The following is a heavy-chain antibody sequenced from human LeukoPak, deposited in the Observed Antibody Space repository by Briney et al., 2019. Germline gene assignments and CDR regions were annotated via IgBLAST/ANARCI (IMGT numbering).Heavy chain of an antibody. D-gene: IGHD6-13*01. V-gene: IGHV4-38-2*01. CDR1: GFTFSNAW. Sequence: GSLRLSCAASGFTFSNAWMSWIRQPPGKGLEWIGSIYYSGSTYYNASLKSRGTISVDTSKNQFSLKLNSVTAADTAVYYCARAGYSSSWYNWFDPWGQGTLVTVSS. J-gene: IGHJ5*02. CDR2: IYYSGST. CDR3: ARAGYSSSWYNWFDP.